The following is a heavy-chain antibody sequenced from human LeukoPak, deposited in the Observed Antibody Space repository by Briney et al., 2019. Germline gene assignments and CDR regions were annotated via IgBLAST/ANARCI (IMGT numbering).Heavy chain of an antibody. CDR3: ARVRAAAGFYYGMDV. CDR2: ISSSSSYI. Sequence: GGSLRLSCAASGFTFSTYAMSWVRQAPGKGLEWVSSISSSSSYIFYADSVKGRFTISRDNAKNSLYLQMNSLRAEDTALYYCARVRAAAGFYYGMDVWGQGTTVTVSS. D-gene: IGHD6-13*01. J-gene: IGHJ6*02. V-gene: IGHV3-21*01. CDR1: GFTFSTYA.